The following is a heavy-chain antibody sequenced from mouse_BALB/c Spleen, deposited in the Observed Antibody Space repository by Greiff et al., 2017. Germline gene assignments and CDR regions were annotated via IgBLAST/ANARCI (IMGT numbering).Heavy chain of an antibody. CDR2: ISDGGSYT. CDR1: GFTFSDYY. Sequence: EVTLVESGGGLVKPGESLKLSCAASGFTFSDYYMYWVRQTPEKRLEWVATISDGGSYTYYPASVKGRFTISRDNAKNNLYLQMSSLKSEDTAMYYCARRCYDYDEYFDVWGAGTTVTVSS. D-gene: IGHD2-4*01. CDR3: ARRCYDYDEYFDV. J-gene: IGHJ1*01. V-gene: IGHV5-4*02.